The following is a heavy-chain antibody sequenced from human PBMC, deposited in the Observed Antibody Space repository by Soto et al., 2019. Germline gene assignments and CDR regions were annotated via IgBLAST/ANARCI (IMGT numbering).Heavy chain of an antibody. CDR2: IYATGTT. D-gene: IGHD1-1*01. J-gene: IGHJ5*02. Sequence: SETLSLTCTVSGAAVSGYYGSWIRRSAGKGLEWIGRIYATGTTDYNPSLKSRVMMSVDTSKKQFSLRLRSVTAADTAVYYCVRDGTKTLRDWFDPWGQGMSVTVSS. CDR1: GAAVSGYY. CDR3: VRDGTKTLRDWFDP. V-gene: IGHV4-4*07.